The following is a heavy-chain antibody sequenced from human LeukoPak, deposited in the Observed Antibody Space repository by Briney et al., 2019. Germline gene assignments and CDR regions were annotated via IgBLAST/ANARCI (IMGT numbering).Heavy chain of an antibody. D-gene: IGHD6-13*01. V-gene: IGHV3-74*01. CDR3: ARDIAAHYGMDV. CDR2: INTDGSST. J-gene: IGHJ6*02. Sequence: GGSLRLSCAASGFTFSSYWMHWVRQAPGKGLVWVSRINTDGSSTNYADSVKGRFTISRDNAKSSLYLQMNSLRAEDTAVYYCARDIAAHYGMDVWGQGTTVTVSS. CDR1: GFTFSSYW.